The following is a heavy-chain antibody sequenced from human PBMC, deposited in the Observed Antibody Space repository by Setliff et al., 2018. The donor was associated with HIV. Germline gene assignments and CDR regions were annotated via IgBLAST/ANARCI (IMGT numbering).Heavy chain of an antibody. CDR3: ARVPLGAGSTTHYFDL. CDR1: GFTFSDNY. V-gene: IGHV3-11*06. Sequence: PGGSLRLSCSVSGFTFSDNYMGWIRLAPGKGLEWVSTIRHSNPYEYYADSVKGRFTISRDNAKKSLYLQMNSLRAEDTAVYYCARVPLGAGSTTHYFDLWGQGTLVTVSS. CDR2: IRHSNPYE. J-gene: IGHJ4*02. D-gene: IGHD3-16*01.